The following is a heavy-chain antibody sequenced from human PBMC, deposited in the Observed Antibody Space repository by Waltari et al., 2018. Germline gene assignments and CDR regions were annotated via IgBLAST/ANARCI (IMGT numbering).Heavy chain of an antibody. D-gene: IGHD6-13*01. CDR2: TYYRSKWAN. CDR1: GDRLSATSAAA. J-gene: IGHJ4*02. V-gene: IGHV6-1*01. Sequence: VQLQQSGPGLVTHSQTLYLTCAVSGDRLSATSAAAWNGIRQSPSRGLEWLGRTYYRSKWANEYAVSVISRITINPDTSKNQFSLHLNSVTPEDTAGYYCARGSSSSFDSWGQGILVTVSS. CDR3: ARGSSSSFDS.